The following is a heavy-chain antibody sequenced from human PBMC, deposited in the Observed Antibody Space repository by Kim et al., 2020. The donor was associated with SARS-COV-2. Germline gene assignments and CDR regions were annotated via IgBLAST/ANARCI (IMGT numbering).Heavy chain of an antibody. Sequence: SETLSLTCTVSGGSISSYYWSWIRQPPGKGLEWIGYIYYSGSTNYNPSLKSRVTISVDTSKNQFSLKLSSVTAADTAVYYCAGLQNKKGYWFDPWGQGTLVTVSS. CDR1: GGSISSYY. CDR2: IYYSGST. V-gene: IGHV4-59*01. J-gene: IGHJ5*02. D-gene: IGHD2-15*01. CDR3: AGLQNKKGYWFDP.